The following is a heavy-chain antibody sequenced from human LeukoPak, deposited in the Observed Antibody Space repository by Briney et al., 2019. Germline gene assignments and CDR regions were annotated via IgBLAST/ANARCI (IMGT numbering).Heavy chain of an antibody. CDR3: ARETPRRGETRDGYR. J-gene: IGHJ4*02. V-gene: IGHV3-7*01. CDR2: IKEDGSET. Sequence: GESLRLSCAASGFTFKKYWLNWVRQVPGKGLECLANIKEDGSETYYADSVKGRFTISRDNPKNLLFLQINSLRVEDTAVYYCARETPRRGETRDGYRWGQGTLVTVSS. CDR1: GFTFKKYW. D-gene: IGHD5-24*01.